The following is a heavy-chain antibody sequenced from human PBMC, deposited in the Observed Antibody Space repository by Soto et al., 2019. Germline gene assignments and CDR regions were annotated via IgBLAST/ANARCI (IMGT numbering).Heavy chain of an antibody. J-gene: IGHJ6*02. D-gene: IGHD3-10*01. CDR2: IIPIFGTA. CDR1: GGPFSSYA. Sequence: ASVKVSCKASGGPFSSYAISWVRQSPGQGLGWMGGIIPIFGTANYAQTFQGRVTITADNSTRTAYMQLSSMRSEDTAVYHCASRLWFGDPRDPYYYYGMDVWGQGTTVTVSS. CDR3: ASRLWFGDPRDPYYYYGMDV. V-gene: IGHV1-69*06.